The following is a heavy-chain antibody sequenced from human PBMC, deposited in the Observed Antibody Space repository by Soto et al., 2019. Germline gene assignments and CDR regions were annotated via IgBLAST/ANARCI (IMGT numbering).Heavy chain of an antibody. J-gene: IGHJ4*02. V-gene: IGHV3-11*05. CDR1: GFTISDHY. Sequence: QVQLVESGGGLVKPGGSLRLSCVASGFTISDHYMTWIRQAPGKGLEWLSYVSTSSSYTNYADSVTGRFTISRDNAMNALYLQMNGLRAEDTAVYYCARLRLTGYFGYWGQGTLVSVSS. CDR3: ARLRLTGYFGY. CDR2: VSTSSSYT.